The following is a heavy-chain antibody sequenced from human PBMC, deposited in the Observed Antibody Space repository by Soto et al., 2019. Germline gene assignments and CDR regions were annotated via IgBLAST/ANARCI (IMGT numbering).Heavy chain of an antibody. CDR1: GAVITSGENY. V-gene: IGHV4-30-4*08. D-gene: IGHD2-21*02. CDR2: IYDSGVT. J-gene: IGHJ3*01. CDR3: VRDLAQGDAGNV. Sequence: PSETLSLTXSVSGAVITSGENYWSWVRQPPGKGLEWLVYIYDSGVTSYTPALKSRVTLSPYTPHNPLSLKSRSVTAADTSVYFCVRDLAQGDAGNVWGHGRFVTVSS.